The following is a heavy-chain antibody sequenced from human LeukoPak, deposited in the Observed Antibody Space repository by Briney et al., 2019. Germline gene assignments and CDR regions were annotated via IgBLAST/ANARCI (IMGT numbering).Heavy chain of an antibody. D-gene: IGHD3-22*01. CDR2: IYYSGST. J-gene: IGHJ4*02. CDR3: ARTYDSSVLFDY. CDR1: GGSISSYY. Sequence: SETLSLTCTVSGGSISSYYWSWIRQPPGKGLEWIGYIYYSGSTNYNPSLKSRATISVDTSKNQFSLKLSSVTAADTAVYYRARTYDSSVLFDYWGQGTLVTVSS. V-gene: IGHV4-59*01.